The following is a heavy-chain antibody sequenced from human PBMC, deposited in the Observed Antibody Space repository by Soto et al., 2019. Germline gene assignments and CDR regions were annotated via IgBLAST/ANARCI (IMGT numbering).Heavy chain of an antibody. V-gene: IGHV3-21*01. J-gene: IGHJ6*02. D-gene: IGHD3-22*01. CDR2: ISSSSSYI. CDR3: ARLMLEVALTADGMDV. CDR1: GFTFSSYS. Sequence: GGSLRLSCAASGFTFSSYSMNWVRQAPGKGLEWVSSISSSSSYIYYADSVKGRFTISRDNAKNSLYLQMNSLRAEDTAVYYCARLMLEVALTADGMDVWGQGTTVTVSS.